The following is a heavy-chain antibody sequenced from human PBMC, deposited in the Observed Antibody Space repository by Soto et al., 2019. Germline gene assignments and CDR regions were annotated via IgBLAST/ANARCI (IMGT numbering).Heavy chain of an antibody. V-gene: IGHV1-69*01. CDR2: IIPIFGTA. J-gene: IGHJ5*02. Sequence: QVQLVQSGAEVKKPGSSVKVSCKASGGTFSSYAISWVRQAPGQGLEWMGGIIPIFGTANYAQKFQGRVTITADESTITAYMALCSLRSEDTAVYYCARDKLAAAGTGWFDPWGQGTLGTGSS. D-gene: IGHD6-13*01. CDR3: ARDKLAAAGTGWFDP. CDR1: GGTFSSYA.